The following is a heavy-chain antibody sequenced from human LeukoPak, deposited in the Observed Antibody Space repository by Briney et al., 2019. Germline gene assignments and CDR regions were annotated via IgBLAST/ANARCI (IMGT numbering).Heavy chain of an antibody. CDR2: IIPIFGTA. CDR3: ARGTYDSSGHYDAFDI. D-gene: IGHD3-22*01. V-gene: IGHV1-69*01. CDR1: GGTFSSYA. J-gene: IGHJ3*02. Sequence: GASVKVSCKASGGTFSSYAISWVRQAPGQGLEWMGGIIPIFGTANYAQKFQGRVTITADESTSTAYMELSSLRSEDTDVYYCARGTYDSSGHYDAFDIWGQGTMVTVSS.